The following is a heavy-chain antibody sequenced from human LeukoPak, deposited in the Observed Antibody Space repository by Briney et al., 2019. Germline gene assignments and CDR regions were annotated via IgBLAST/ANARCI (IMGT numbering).Heavy chain of an antibody. V-gene: IGHV1-18*01. Sequence: ASAKVSCKASGYTFISYGISWVRQAPGQGLEWMGWISAYNGNTKYAQKLQGRVTMTTDTSTSTAYMELRSLRSDDTDIYYCAREREGSFDYWGQGTLVTVSS. J-gene: IGHJ4*02. CDR3: AREREGSFDY. CDR2: ISAYNGNT. D-gene: IGHD1-26*01. CDR1: GYTFISYG.